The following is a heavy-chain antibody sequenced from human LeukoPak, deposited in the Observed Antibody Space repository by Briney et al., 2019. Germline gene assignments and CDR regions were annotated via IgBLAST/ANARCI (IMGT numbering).Heavy chain of an antibody. Sequence: ASVKVSCKASGYTFTGYYMHWVRQAPGQGLEWMGRINPHSGGTNSAQKFQGRVTMTRDTSISTAYMELSRLRSDDTAVYYCARAYDYGGNLVPFDYWGQGTLVTVYS. CDR2: INPHSGGT. V-gene: IGHV1-2*06. J-gene: IGHJ4*02. D-gene: IGHD4-23*01. CDR3: ARAYDYGGNLVPFDY. CDR1: GYTFTGYY.